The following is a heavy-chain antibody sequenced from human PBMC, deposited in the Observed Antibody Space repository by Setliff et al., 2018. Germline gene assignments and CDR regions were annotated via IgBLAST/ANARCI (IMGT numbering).Heavy chain of an antibody. Sequence: GGSLRLSCAASGFTVSSNYMSWVRQAPGKGLEWVSVIYSGGSTYYADSVKGRFTISRDNSKNTLYLQMSSLRADDTAVYYCAKDWWGPPESFDVWGQGTVVTVSS. CDR2: IYSGGST. D-gene: IGHD2-15*01. CDR3: AKDWWGPPESFDV. V-gene: IGHV3-66*01. J-gene: IGHJ3*01. CDR1: GFTVSSNY.